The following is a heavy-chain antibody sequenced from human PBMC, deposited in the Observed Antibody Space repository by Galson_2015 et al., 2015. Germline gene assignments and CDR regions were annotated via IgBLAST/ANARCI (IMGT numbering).Heavy chain of an antibody. J-gene: IGHJ4*02. Sequence: SLRLSCAASGFTLSSSEMDWVRQAPGKGLEWVSYMSSSGTTRQYADSVKGRFTISRDNAKNSLYLQMNSLRAEDTALYYCARYFEYGGLDYWGQGTLVTVSS. CDR2: MSSSGTTR. CDR3: ARYFEYGGLDY. D-gene: IGHD4-23*01. CDR1: GFTLSSSE. V-gene: IGHV3-48*03.